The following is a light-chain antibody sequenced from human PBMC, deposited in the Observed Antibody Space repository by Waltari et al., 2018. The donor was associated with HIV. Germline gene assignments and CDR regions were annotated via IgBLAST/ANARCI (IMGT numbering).Light chain of an antibody. J-gene: IGLJ2*01. CDR1: LSDVGYYNF. CDR2: ELN. CDR3: CSYADSSTVI. Sequence: QSALTQPASVSGSRGQPITISSTGSLSDVGYYNFFSWYQQNADKTPKVLIYELNKRPYVVSTRSSGSTSGNTASLTSAGLQAEDEAHYYCCSYADSSTVIFGGGTKLTVL. V-gene: IGLV2-23*02.